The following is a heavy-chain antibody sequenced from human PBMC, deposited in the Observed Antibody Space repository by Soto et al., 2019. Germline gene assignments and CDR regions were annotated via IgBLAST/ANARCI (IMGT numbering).Heavy chain of an antibody. D-gene: IGHD1-1*01. J-gene: IGHJ6*02. Sequence: ASVKVSCKASGGTFSSYAISWVQQAPGQGLEWMEGIIPIYGTANYAQKFQGRVTITADESTSTAYMALSSLRSEDTAVYYCARLNDYYYYYMDVWGQGTTVTVSS. CDR1: GGTFSSYA. CDR3: ARLNDYYYYYMDV. CDR2: IIPIYGTA. V-gene: IGHV1-69*13.